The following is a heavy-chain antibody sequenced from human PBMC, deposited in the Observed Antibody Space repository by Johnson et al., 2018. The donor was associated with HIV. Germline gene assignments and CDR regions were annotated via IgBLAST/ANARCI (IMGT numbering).Heavy chain of an antibody. CDR3: AREGTAAVMDAFDI. CDR2: ISYDGSNK. V-gene: IGHV3-30-3*01. J-gene: IGHJ3*02. CDR1: GFTFSSYA. Sequence: QVQLVESGGGVVQPGRSLRLSCAASGFTFSSYAMNWVRQSQGKGLEWVAVISYDGSNKYYADSVKGRFNISRDNSKNTLYLQMNSLRAEDTAVYYCAREGTAAVMDAFDIWGQGTMVTVSS. D-gene: IGHD6-13*01.